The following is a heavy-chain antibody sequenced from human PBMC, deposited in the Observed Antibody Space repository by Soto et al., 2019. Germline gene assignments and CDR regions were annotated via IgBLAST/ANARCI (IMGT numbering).Heavy chain of an antibody. CDR2: ISWDGGST. CDR1: GFTFDDYT. V-gene: IGHV3-43*01. CDR3: AKEPRGAAAGTPLGMDV. Sequence: GGSLRLSCAASGFTFDDYTMHWVRQAPGKGLEWVSLISWDGGSTYYADSVKGRFTISRDNSKNSLYLQMNSLRTEDTALYYCAKEPRGAAAGTPLGMDVWGQGTTVTVSS. J-gene: IGHJ6*02. D-gene: IGHD6-13*01.